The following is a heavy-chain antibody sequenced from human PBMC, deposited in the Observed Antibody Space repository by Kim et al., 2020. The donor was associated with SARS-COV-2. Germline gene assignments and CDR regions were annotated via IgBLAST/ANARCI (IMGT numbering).Heavy chain of an antibody. CDR3: AREADKPTSYYYDSSGHFDY. Sequence: ASVKVSCKASGYTFTSYGISWVRQAPGQGLEWMGWISAYNGNTNYAQKLQGRVTMTTDTSTSTAYMELRSLRSDDTAVYYCAREADKPTSYYYDSSGHFDYWGQGTLVTVSS. J-gene: IGHJ4*02. CDR2: ISAYNGNT. D-gene: IGHD3-22*01. V-gene: IGHV1-18*01. CDR1: GYTFTSYG.